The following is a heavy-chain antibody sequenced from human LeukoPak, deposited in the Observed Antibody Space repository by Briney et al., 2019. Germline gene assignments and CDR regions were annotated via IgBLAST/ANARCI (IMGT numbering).Heavy chain of an antibody. CDR3: ARTRYYYNSRSYGAPCYFDY. Sequence: PSETLSLTCAVYGGSFTGYYWGWIRQPPGKGLEWIGSIYYSGSTYYNPSLKSRVTISVDTSKNQLSLKLSSVTAADTAVYYCARTRYYYNSRSYGAPCYFDYWGQGTLVTVSS. CDR2: IYYSGST. V-gene: IGHV4-39*01. D-gene: IGHD3-10*01. J-gene: IGHJ4*02. CDR1: GGSFTGYY.